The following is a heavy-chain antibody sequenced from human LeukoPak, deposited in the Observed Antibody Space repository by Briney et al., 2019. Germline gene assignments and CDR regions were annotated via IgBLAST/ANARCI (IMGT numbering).Heavy chain of an antibody. CDR1: GFTFDDYA. V-gene: IGHV3-9*01. Sequence: GGSLRLSCAASGFTFDDYAMHWVRQAPGKGLEWVSGISWNSGSIGYADSVKGRFTISRDNAKNSLYLQMNSLRAEDTAVYYCARDTSIFGVVIIPFDYWGQGTLVTVSS. J-gene: IGHJ4*02. CDR2: ISWNSGSI. CDR3: ARDTSIFGVVIIPFDY. D-gene: IGHD3-3*01.